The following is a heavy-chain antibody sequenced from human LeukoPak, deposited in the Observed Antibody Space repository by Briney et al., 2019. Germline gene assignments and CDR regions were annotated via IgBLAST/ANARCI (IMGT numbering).Heavy chain of an antibody. D-gene: IGHD5/OR15-5a*01. Sequence: EASVTVSCKASGYTFTSYGVTWVRQAPGQGLEWMGWISAYNGNTNYAQNVQGRVTMSRDTSTSTAYMELRSLRSDDTAVYYCARLDIVSILFDSWGQGTLVTVSS. CDR1: GYTFTSYG. CDR3: ARLDIVSILFDS. J-gene: IGHJ4*02. CDR2: ISAYNGNT. V-gene: IGHV1-18*01.